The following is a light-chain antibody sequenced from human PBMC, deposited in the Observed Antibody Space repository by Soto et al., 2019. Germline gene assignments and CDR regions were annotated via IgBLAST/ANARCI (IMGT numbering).Light chain of an antibody. V-gene: IGLV1-44*01. CDR1: ISNIGSNT. J-gene: IGLJ3*02. Sequence: QSVLTQPPSASGTPGHRVTISCSGSISNIGSNTVNWYQQLPGTAPKLRIYSNNQRPSGVPDRFSGSKSGASASLAISGLQSEDEAEYYCAAWGDRMNVLMFGGGTHLTVL. CDR2: SNN. CDR3: AAWGDRMNVLM.